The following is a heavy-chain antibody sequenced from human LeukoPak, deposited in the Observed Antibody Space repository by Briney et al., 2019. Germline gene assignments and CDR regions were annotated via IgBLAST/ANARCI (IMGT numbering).Heavy chain of an antibody. CDR2: IYPRDGST. CDR3: ARDQEGFDY. CDR1: GYTFTSYA. J-gene: IGHJ4*02. Sequence: ASVKVSCKASGYTFTSYAMHWVRQAPGQRLEWMGMIYPRDGSTSYAQKFQGRVTVTRDTSTSTVHMELSGLRSEDTAVYYCARDQEGFDYWGQGTLVTVSS. V-gene: IGHV1-46*01.